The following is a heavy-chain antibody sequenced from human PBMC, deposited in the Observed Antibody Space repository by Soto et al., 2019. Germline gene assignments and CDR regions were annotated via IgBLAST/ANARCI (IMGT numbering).Heavy chain of an antibody. CDR1: GFTFSSYA. J-gene: IGHJ6*02. CDR2: ISGSGGST. V-gene: IGHV3-23*01. Sequence: GGSLRLSCAASGFTFSSYAMSWVRQAPGKWLEWVSAISGSGGSTYYADSVKGRFTISRDNSKNTLYLQMNSLRAEDTAVYYCASQPTYYYYYGMDVWGQGTTVNVSS. CDR3: ASQPTYYYYYGMDV.